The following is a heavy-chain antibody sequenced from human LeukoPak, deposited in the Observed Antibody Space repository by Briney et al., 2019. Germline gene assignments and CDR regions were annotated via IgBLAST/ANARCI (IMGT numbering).Heavy chain of an antibody. Sequence: GGSLRLSCAASGFTFDDYGMSWVRQAPGKGLEWVSGLNWNGGSTGYADSVKGRFTISRDNAKNSLYLQMSSLRAEDTVLHHCARGGGNGFYYYMDVWGKGTTVTVSS. CDR2: LNWNGGST. CDR1: GFTFDDYG. CDR3: ARGGGNGFYYYMDV. J-gene: IGHJ6*03. V-gene: IGHV3-20*01. D-gene: IGHD4-23*01.